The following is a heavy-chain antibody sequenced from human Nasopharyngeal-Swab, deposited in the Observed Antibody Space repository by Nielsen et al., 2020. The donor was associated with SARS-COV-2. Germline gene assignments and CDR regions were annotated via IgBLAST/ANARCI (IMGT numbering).Heavy chain of an antibody. J-gene: IGHJ4*02. Sequence: RQAPGKALEWLALIYWDDDKRYSPSLKSRLTITKDTSKNQVVLTMTNMDPVDTATCYCAHRPALNYYDSSGYYGTFDYWGQGTLVTVSS. D-gene: IGHD3-22*01. V-gene: IGHV2-5*02. CDR3: AHRPALNYYDSSGYYGTFDY. CDR2: IYWDDDK.